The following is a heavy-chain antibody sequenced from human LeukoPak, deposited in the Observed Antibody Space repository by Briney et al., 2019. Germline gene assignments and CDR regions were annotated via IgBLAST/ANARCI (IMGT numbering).Heavy chain of an antibody. CDR3: TTVRGWFGGSYTNFDY. V-gene: IGHV3-15*01. Sequence: TGGSLSLSCAASGFTFSNVWMSWVRQAPGKGLEWVGRIKSKTFGETTDYAAPVKGRFTISRDDSKNTLYLQMNSLKTEDTAVYYCTTVRGWFGGSYTNFDYWGQGTLVTVSS. J-gene: IGHJ4*02. CDR2: IKSKTFGETT. D-gene: IGHD3-10*01. CDR1: GFTFSNVW.